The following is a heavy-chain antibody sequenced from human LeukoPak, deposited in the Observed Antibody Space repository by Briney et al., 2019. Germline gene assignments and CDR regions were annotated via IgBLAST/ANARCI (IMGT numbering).Heavy chain of an antibody. J-gene: IGHJ4*02. CDR3: ARKWLPYYFDY. V-gene: IGHV4-38-2*01. CDR1: GYSISSGYY. CDR2: IYHSGST. D-gene: IGHD3-22*01. Sequence: SETLSLTCAVSGYSISSGYYWGWIRQPPGKGLEWIGSIYHSGSTYYNPSLKSRVTISVDTSKNQFSLKLSSVTAADTAVYYCARKWLPYYFDYWGRGTLVTVSS.